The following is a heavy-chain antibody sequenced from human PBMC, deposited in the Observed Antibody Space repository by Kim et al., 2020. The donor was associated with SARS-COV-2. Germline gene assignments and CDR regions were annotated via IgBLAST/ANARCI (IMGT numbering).Heavy chain of an antibody. Sequence: GGSLRLSCAASGFTFSSYAMHWVRQAPGKGLEWVAVISYDGSNKYYADSVKGRFTISRDNSKNTLYLQMNSLRAEDTAVYYCARGIVGATRVYYFDYWGQGTLVTVSS. CDR2: ISYDGSNK. J-gene: IGHJ4*02. CDR1: GFTFSSYA. V-gene: IGHV3-30*04. CDR3: ARGIVGATRVYYFDY. D-gene: IGHD1-26*01.